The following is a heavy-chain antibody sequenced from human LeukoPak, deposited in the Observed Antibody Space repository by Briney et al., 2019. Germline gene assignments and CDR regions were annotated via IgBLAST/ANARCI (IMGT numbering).Heavy chain of an antibody. CDR3: ARDAVGSGWFPFDY. V-gene: IGHV3-48*04. CDR1: GFTFSSYS. J-gene: IGHJ4*02. Sequence: GGSLRLSCAASGFTFSSYSMNWVRQAPGKGLEWVSYISSSSSTIYYADSVKGRFTISRDNAKNSLYLQMNSLRAEDTAVYYCARDAVGSGWFPFDYWGQGTLVTVSS. D-gene: IGHD6-19*01. CDR2: ISSSSSTI.